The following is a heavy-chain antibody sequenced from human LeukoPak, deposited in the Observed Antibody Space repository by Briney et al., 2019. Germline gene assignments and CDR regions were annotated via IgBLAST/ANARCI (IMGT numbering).Heavy chain of an antibody. Sequence: GASVKVSCKASGYTFTSYDINWVRQATGQGLEWMGWMNPSSGNTGYAQKFQGRVAITRNTSVSTAYMELSSLRSEDTAIYYCARVYGYCSSSTCSRQPLPLGYWGQGTLVTVSS. CDR2: MNPSSGNT. J-gene: IGHJ4*02. CDR3: ARVYGYCSSSTCSRQPLPLGY. V-gene: IGHV1-8*03. D-gene: IGHD2-2*03. CDR1: GYTFTSYD.